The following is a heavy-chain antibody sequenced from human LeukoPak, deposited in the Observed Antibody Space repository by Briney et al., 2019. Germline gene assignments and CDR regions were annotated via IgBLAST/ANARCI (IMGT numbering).Heavy chain of an antibody. CDR2: IYTSGST. J-gene: IGHJ4*02. V-gene: IGHV4-4*07. CDR1: GGSISSYY. Sequence: SETLSLTCTVSGGSISSYYWSWIRQPAGKGLGWIGRIYTSGSTNYNPSLKSRVTISVDKSKNQFSLKLSSVTAADTAVYYCARDRDGDYVIDYWGQGTLVTVSS. CDR3: ARDRDGDYVIDY. D-gene: IGHD4-17*01.